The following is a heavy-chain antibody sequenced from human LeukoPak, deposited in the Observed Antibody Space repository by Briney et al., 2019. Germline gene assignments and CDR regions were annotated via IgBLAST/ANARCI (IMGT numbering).Heavy chain of an antibody. CDR2: ISYDGSNK. Sequence: GRSLRLSCAASGFTFSSYAMHWVRQAPGKGLEWVAVISYDGSNKYYADSVKGRCTISRDNSKNTLYLQMNSLRAEDTAVYYCARDRYYYGVFDYWGQGTLVTVSS. CDR3: ARDRYYYGVFDY. CDR1: GFTFSSYA. V-gene: IGHV3-30-3*01. J-gene: IGHJ4*02. D-gene: IGHD3-10*01.